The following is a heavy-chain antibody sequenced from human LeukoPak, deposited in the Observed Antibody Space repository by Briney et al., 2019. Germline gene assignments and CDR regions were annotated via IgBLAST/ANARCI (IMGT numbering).Heavy chain of an antibody. Sequence: GASVKVSCKASGYTFTGYYIHWVRQAPGQGLEWMGWINPNSGGTNYAQKFQGRVTMTRDTSISTAYMELSSLRSEDTAVYYCARDNSVGDIAWWFDPWGQGTLVTVSS. V-gene: IGHV1-2*02. CDR3: ARDNSVGDIAWWFDP. D-gene: IGHD3-16*02. CDR1: GYTFTGYY. CDR2: INPNSGGT. J-gene: IGHJ5*02.